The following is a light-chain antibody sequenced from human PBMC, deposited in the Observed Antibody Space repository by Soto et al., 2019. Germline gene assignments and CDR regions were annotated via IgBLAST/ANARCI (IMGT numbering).Light chain of an antibody. Sequence: DIQMTQSPSSLSASVGDRVTITCRASQSIGRFLNWYQQKPGKAPKLLIYAASSLQSGVPSRFGGSGSGTDFTLTISSLQPEDFATYYCQQSYSTPWTFGQGTKVDIK. J-gene: IGKJ1*01. V-gene: IGKV1-39*01. CDR3: QQSYSTPWT. CDR1: QSIGRF. CDR2: AAS.